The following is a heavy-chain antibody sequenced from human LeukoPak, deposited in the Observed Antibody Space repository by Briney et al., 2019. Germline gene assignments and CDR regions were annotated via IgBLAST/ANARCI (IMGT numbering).Heavy chain of an antibody. CDR3: ARVLTAAGLDF. CDR2: IHNDGRT. CDR1: GGSFSGYY. J-gene: IGHJ4*02. V-gene: IGHV4-34*01. D-gene: IGHD6-25*01. Sequence: SETLSLTCAVYGGSFSGYYWSWIRQPPGKGPEWIGNIHNDGRTASNPSLKSRVTLSLDTSTNQFSLKVNSVTAADTAFYFCARVLTAAGLDFWGQGVLVSISS.